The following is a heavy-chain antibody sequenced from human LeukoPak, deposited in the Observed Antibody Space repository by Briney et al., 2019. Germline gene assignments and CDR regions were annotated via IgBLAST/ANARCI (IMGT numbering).Heavy chain of an antibody. CDR2: IPYDGSNK. CDR3: ARDQGQWAYYFDY. V-gene: IGHV3-30-3*01. CDR1: GFTFSSYA. D-gene: IGHD6-19*01. Sequence: PGRSLRLSCAASGFTFSSYAMHWVRQAPGKGLEWVAVIPYDGSNKYYADSVKGRFTISRDNSKNTLYLQMNSLRAEDTAVYYCARDQGQWAYYFDYWGQGTLVTVPS. J-gene: IGHJ4*02.